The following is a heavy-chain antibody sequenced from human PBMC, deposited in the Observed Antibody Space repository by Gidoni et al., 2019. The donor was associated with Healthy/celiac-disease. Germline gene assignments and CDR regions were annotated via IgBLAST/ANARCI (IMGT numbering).Heavy chain of an antibody. J-gene: IGHJ4*02. CDR3: ARALGYCSSTSCSNFDY. Sequence: QVQLVQSGAEVKKPGASVKVSCKASGYTFTGYYMHWVRQAPGQGLEWMGWINPNSGGTNYAQKFQGRVTMTRDTSISTAYMELSRLRSDDTAVYYCARALGYCSSTSCSNFDYWGQGTLVTVSS. CDR2: INPNSGGT. CDR1: GYTFTGYY. V-gene: IGHV1-2*02. D-gene: IGHD2-2*01.